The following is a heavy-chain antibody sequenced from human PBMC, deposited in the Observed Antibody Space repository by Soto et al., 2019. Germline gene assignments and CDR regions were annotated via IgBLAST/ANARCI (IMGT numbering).Heavy chain of an antibody. J-gene: IGHJ4*02. CDR1: GFTFSIYA. CDR3: ARDWEYCSGGPGSDFDY. D-gene: IGHD2-15*01. V-gene: IGHV3-23*01. Sequence: PGGSLRLSCAASGFTFSIYAMTWVRQAPGKGLEWVSTISGSVADTYYADSVKGRFAISRDNSENTLYLQMNSLRAEDTAVYYCARDWEYCSGGPGSDFDYWGQGTLVTVSS. CDR2: ISGSVADT.